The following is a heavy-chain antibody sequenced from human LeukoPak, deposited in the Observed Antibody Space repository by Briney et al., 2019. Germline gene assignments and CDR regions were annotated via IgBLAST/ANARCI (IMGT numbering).Heavy chain of an antibody. CDR2: MNPNSGNT. D-gene: IGHD3-22*01. J-gene: IGHJ4*02. Sequence: ASVKVSCKASGYTFTCYDINWVRQATGQGLEWMGWMNPNSGNTGYAQKFQGRVTMTRNTSISTAYMELSSLRSEDTAVYYCARGSYYYDSSGYYTEFDYWGQGTLVTVSS. CDR1: GYTFTCYD. V-gene: IGHV1-8*01. CDR3: ARGSYYYDSSGYYTEFDY.